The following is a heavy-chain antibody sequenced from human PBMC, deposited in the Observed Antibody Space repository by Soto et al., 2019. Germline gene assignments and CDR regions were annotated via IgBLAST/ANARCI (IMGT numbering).Heavy chain of an antibody. CDR1: GFTFNRYW. V-gene: IGHV3-74*03. J-gene: IGHJ4*02. D-gene: IGHD4-17*01. CDR2: ITSDGSTT. Sequence: EVQLVESGGGLVQPGGSLRLSCAASGFTFNRYWMHWVRQAPGKGLVWVSRITSDGSTTKYADSVKGRFTISRDNAKNTVSLQMNSRRAEDTAVYYCAREGDYGDNPLDYWGQGTLVTGSS. CDR3: AREGDYGDNPLDY.